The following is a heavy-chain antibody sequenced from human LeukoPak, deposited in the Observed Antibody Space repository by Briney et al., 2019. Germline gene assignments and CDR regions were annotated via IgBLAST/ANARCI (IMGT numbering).Heavy chain of an antibody. CDR3: TRRRTGMGAAGIDY. J-gene: IGHJ4*02. D-gene: IGHD6-13*01. V-gene: IGHV3-72*01. CDR2: IKDERNSDTT. CDR1: GFAVSDHY. Sequence: PGGSLRLSCEVPGFAVSDHYMVWVRQAPGKGLEWVGRIKDERNSDTTDYVASVEGRFTISRDDSRNSVYLQMNSLKTEDTGMYYCTRRRTGMGAAGIDYWGQGTLVTVST.